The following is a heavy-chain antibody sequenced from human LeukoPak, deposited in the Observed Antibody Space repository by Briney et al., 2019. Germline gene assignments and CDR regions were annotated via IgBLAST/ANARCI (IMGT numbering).Heavy chain of an antibody. V-gene: IGHV3-48*04. J-gene: IGHJ4*02. D-gene: IGHD3-16*01. CDR1: GFTLSSYS. CDR3: ARDMGSYGHPFSFDY. CDR2: ISSTSKTI. Sequence: GGSLRLSCAVSGFTLSSYSMNWVRQAPGKGLEWVSFISSTSKTIYYGDSVKGRFTISRDNAKDSVYLQINSLRAEDTAVYYCARDMGSYGHPFSFDYWGQGTLVTVSS.